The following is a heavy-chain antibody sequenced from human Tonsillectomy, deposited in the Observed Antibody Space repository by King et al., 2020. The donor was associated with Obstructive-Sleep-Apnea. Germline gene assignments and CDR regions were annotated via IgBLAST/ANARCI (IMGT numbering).Heavy chain of an antibody. V-gene: IGHV3-7*01. J-gene: IGHJ6*02. CDR3: RPLYYYGMAV. CDR1: GFTFTSDW. Sequence: VQLVESGGVLVQPWGSLRLSCATSGFTFTSDWMAWVRQAPGKGLWWLANIKQEGSVQVYEDSVKVRFTISRDNAKSSVFLQMNSLRVEDTAVYYCRPLYYYGMAVWGQGTTVTVSS. CDR2: IKQEGSVQ.